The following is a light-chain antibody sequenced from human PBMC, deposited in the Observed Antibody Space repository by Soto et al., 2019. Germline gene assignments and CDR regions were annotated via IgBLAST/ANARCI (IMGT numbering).Light chain of an antibody. Sequence: QSVLPQPPSASGTPGQRVTISCSGSSSNIGSNYVYWYQQLPGTAPKLLIYRNNQRPSGLPDRVSCSKSGTSASRAISGLRSEDGADYYCAAWDDPLSVRVFGGGTKVTVL. CDR3: AAWDDPLSVRV. J-gene: IGLJ2*01. CDR1: SSNIGSNY. V-gene: IGLV1-47*01. CDR2: RNN.